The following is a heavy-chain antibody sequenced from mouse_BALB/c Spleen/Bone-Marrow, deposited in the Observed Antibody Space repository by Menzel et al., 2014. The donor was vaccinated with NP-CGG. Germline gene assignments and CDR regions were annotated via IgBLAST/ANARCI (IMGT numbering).Heavy chain of an antibody. CDR2: INPYNDGT. CDR3: ARGGGHYFDY. Sequence: VQLQQSGPELVKPGASVKMSCKASGYTFTSYMLHRVKQKPGQGLEWIGYINPYNDGTKYNEKFKGKATLTSDKFSSATYMELSSLSSEASAVYYCARGGGHYFDYWGQGTTLTVSS. CDR1: GYTFTSYM. V-gene: IGHV1-14*01. J-gene: IGHJ2*01.